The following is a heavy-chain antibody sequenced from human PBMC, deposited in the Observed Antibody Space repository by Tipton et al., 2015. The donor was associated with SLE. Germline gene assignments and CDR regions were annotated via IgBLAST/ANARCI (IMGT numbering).Heavy chain of an antibody. CDR3: ARQILLLQNNWFDP. Sequence: SLRLSCAASGFTFSSYAMHWVRQAPGKGLEWVAVISYDGSNKYYADSVKGRFTISRDNSNNALFLQMNTLRADDTAVYYCARQILLLQNNWFDPWGQGTLVTVSS. J-gene: IGHJ5*02. D-gene: IGHD2/OR15-2a*01. V-gene: IGHV3-30*04. CDR1: GFTFSSYA. CDR2: ISYDGSNK.